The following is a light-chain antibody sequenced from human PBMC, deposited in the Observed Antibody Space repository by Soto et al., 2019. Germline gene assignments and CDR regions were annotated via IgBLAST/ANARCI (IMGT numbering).Light chain of an antibody. V-gene: IGLV2-11*01. Sequence: QSALTQPRSVSGSPGQSVTISCTGSSSDVGGYDYVSWYQQHPGKAPKLMIYDVTKRPSGVPDRFSGSRSGNTASLTISGLQAEDDADYYCCSYAGTYTFHFFGTGTKVTVL. J-gene: IGLJ1*01. CDR3: CSYAGTYTFHF. CDR1: SSDVGGYDY. CDR2: DVT.